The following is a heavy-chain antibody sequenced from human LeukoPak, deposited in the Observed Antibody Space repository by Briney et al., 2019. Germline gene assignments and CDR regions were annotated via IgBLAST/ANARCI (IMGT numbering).Heavy chain of an antibody. CDR1: GFTFDDYG. Sequence: GGSLRLSCAASGFTFDDYGMTWVRQAPGKGLEWVSAISGFGDSTYYTDSVKGRFTISRDNSKNTLFLQMNSLRAEDTAVYYCAKGTFHDFWSGPSFDYWGQGTLVTVS. CDR2: ISGFGDST. V-gene: IGHV3-23*01. D-gene: IGHD3-3*01. J-gene: IGHJ4*02. CDR3: AKGTFHDFWSGPSFDY.